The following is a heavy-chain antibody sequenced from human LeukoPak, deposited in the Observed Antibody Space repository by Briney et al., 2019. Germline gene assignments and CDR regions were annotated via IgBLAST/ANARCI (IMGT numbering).Heavy chain of an antibody. D-gene: IGHD3-10*01. V-gene: IGHV3-21*01. CDR3: ARLFGEVTIYDY. CDR2: ITTSSTYT. Sequence: PGGSLRLSCEASGFSFSSYNMDWVRQTPGKGLEWISSITTSSTYTFYADSVKGRFTISRDNAKNSLYLEMSSLRAEDTAEYYCARLFGEVTIYDYWGQGTLVTVSS. CDR1: GFSFSSYN. J-gene: IGHJ4*02.